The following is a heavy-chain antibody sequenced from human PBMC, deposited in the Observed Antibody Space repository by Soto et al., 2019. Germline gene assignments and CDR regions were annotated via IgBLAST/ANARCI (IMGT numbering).Heavy chain of an antibody. CDR1: GFTVSSNY. Sequence: PGGSLRLSCAASGFTVSSNYMSWVRQAPGKGLEWVSVIYSGGSTYYADSVKGRFTISRDNSKNTLYLQMNSLRAEDTAVYYCAGDIGSTPPYIWFGEFQNDAFDIWGQGTMVTVSS. J-gene: IGHJ3*02. CDR3: AGDIGSTPPYIWFGEFQNDAFDI. D-gene: IGHD3-10*01. CDR2: IYSGGST. V-gene: IGHV3-66*01.